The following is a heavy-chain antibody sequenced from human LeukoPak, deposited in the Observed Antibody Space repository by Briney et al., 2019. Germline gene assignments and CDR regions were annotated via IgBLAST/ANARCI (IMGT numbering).Heavy chain of an antibody. CDR3: ARGGTYCSSTSCRNNWFDP. CDR1: GGTFSSYA. V-gene: IGHV1-69*05. J-gene: IGHJ5*02. CDR2: IIPIFGTA. D-gene: IGHD2-2*01. Sequence: SVKVSCKASGGTFSSYAISWVRQAPGQGLEWMGGIIPIFGTANYAQKFQGRVTITTDESMSTAYMELSSLRSEDTAVYYCARGGTYCSSTSCRNNWFDPWGQGTLVTVSS.